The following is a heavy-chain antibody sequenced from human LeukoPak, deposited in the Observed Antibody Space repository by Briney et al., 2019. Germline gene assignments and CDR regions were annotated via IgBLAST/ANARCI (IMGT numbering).Heavy chain of an antibody. J-gene: IGHJ4*02. Sequence: ASVKVSCKASGYTFTSYYMHWVRQAPGKGLEWMGGFDPEDGETIYAQKFQGRVTMTEDTSTDTAYMELSSLRSEDTAVYYCATASQGSSSSDSVDYWGQGTLVTVSS. D-gene: IGHD6-6*01. V-gene: IGHV1-24*01. CDR3: ATASQGSSSSDSVDY. CDR2: FDPEDGET. CDR1: GYTFTSYY.